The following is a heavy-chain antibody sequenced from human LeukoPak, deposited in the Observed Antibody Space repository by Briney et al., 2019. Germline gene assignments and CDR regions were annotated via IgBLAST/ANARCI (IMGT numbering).Heavy chain of an antibody. J-gene: IGHJ6*03. CDR1: GFTFSSYS. V-gene: IGHV3-74*01. CDR3: ARNHYYYYMDV. Sequence: GGSLRLSCAASGFTFSSYSMNWVRQAPGKGLVWVSRINTDGSSTSYADSVKGRFTISRDNAKNTLYLQMNSLRAEDTAVYYCARNHYYYYMDVWGKGTTVTVSS. CDR2: INTDGSST.